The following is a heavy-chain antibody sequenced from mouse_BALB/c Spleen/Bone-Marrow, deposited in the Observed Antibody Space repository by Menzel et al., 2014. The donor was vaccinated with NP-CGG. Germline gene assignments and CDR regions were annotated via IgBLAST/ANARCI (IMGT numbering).Heavy chain of an antibody. CDR3: ASYYGSTWYCDV. CDR2: INPYNGGT. CDR1: GYSFTGYT. V-gene: IGHV1-18*01. D-gene: IGHD1-1*01. Sequence: EVQLQQSGPELVKPGASMKISCKASGYSFTGYTMNWVKQSHGKNLEWIGLINPYNGGTTYNQYFKGKATLTVDRSSSTAYMELLSLTSEDSAVYYCASYYGSTWYCDVWGAGTTVTVSS. J-gene: IGHJ1*01.